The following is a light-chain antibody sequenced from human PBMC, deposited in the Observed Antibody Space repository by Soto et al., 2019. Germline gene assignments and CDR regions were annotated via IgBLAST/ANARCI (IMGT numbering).Light chain of an antibody. CDR3: QQYGGSPPVT. J-gene: IGKJ4*01. Sequence: EVLLTQSPATLSLSPGERATLSCRASQSVTSTYLTWYQQKPGQAPRLLIYGASRRATGIPDRFSGSGSGTDFTLTISRLEPEDFAVYFCQQYGGSPPVTFGGGTKLEIK. V-gene: IGKV3-20*01. CDR2: GAS. CDR1: QSVTSTY.